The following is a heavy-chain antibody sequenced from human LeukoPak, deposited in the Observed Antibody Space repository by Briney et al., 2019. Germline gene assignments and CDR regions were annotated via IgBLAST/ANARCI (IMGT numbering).Heavy chain of an antibody. D-gene: IGHD3-10*01. CDR3: ATDPSVAMVRGDYYYYGMDV. Sequence: PGGSLRLSCAASGFTFSNAWMSWVRQAPGKGLEWVGRIKSKADGGTTDYAAPVKDRFTISRDDSKNTLYLQMNSLKTEDTAVYYCATDPSVAMVRGDYYYYGMDVWGQETTVTVSS. V-gene: IGHV3-15*01. J-gene: IGHJ6*02. CDR1: GFTFSNAW. CDR2: IKSKADGGTT.